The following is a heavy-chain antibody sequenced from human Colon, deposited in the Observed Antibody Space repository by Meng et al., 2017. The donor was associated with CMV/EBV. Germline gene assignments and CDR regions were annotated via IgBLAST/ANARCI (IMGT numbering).Heavy chain of an antibody. CDR3: ARDRVATPKAGFGMDV. Sequence: GGSLRLSCAASGFTFSSYGMHWVRQAPGKGLEWVAFIRYDGSNKYYADSVKGRFTISRDNSKNTLYLQMDNLRHEDTAIYYCARDRVATPKAGFGMDVWGQGTTVTFSS. J-gene: IGHJ6*02. CDR1: GFTFSSYG. D-gene: IGHD2-15*01. V-gene: IGHV3-30*02. CDR2: IRYDGSNK.